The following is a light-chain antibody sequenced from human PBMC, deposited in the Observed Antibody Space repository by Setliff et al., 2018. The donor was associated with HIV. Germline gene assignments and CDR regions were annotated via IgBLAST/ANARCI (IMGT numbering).Light chain of an antibody. J-gene: IGLJ1*01. V-gene: IGLV2-11*01. CDR2: DVN. Sequence: QSALTQPRSVSGSPGQPVTISCTTTSTDVGGYDSVSWYQQLPGKAPKLMIYDVNKRPSGIPDRFSGSKSGNTASLTISGLQAADEADYYCCSYGGPSTFYVFGTGTKV. CDR3: CSYGGPSTFYV. CDR1: STDVGGYDS.